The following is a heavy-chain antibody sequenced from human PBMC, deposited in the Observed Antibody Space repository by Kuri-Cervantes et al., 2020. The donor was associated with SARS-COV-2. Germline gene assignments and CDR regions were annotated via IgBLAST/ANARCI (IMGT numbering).Heavy chain of an antibody. CDR2: ISYDGSNK. V-gene: IGHV3-30-3*01. CDR1: GFTFSSYA. J-gene: IGHJ4*02. D-gene: IGHD6-13*01. CDR3: AREGIAANLNFDY. Sequence: GGSLRLSCAASGFTFSSYAMHRVRQAPGKGLEWVAVISYDGSNKYYADSVKGRFTIPRDNSKNTLYLQMNSLRAEDTAVYYCAREGIAANLNFDYWGQGTLVTVSS.